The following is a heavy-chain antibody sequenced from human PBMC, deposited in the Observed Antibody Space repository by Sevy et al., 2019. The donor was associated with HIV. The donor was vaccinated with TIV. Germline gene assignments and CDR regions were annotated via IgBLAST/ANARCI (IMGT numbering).Heavy chain of an antibody. J-gene: IGHJ4*02. V-gene: IGHV3-53*01. D-gene: IGHD5-18*01. CDR2: IYSDGST. Sequence: GGSLRLSCAASGLTFNSHAMSWVRQPPGKGLEWVSVIYSDGSTYYVDSVKGRFTISRDNSKNTLFLQMNSLRADDTAVYYCARVPPYSYGFGVDYWGQGTLVTVSS. CDR1: GLTFNSHA. CDR3: ARVPPYSYGFGVDY.